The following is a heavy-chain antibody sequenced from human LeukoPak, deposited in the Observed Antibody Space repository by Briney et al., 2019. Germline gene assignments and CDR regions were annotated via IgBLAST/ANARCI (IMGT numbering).Heavy chain of an antibody. V-gene: IGHV3-21*01. CDR2: TSSSSSNI. CDR1: GFTFSSYS. J-gene: IGHJ4*02. CDR3: ARDGGWRFDY. D-gene: IGHD3-16*01. Sequence: PGGSLRLSCAASGFTFSSYSMNWVRQAPGKGLEWVSSTSSSSSNIYYADSVKGRFTISRDNAKNSLYLQMNSLRAEDTAVYYCARDGGWRFDYWGQGTLVTVSS.